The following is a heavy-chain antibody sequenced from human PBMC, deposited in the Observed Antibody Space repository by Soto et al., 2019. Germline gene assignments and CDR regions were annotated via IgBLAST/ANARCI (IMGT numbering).Heavy chain of an antibody. V-gene: IGHV1-69*06. CDR1: GGNFSSYA. Sequence: ASVKVSCKASGGNFSSYAIRWVRRAHGQGLEWMGGIIPIFGTANYAQKFQGRVTITADKSTSTAYMELSSLRSEDTAVYYCARDMDGSSWYYYYGMDFWRQGTTVTVSS. D-gene: IGHD6-13*01. CDR3: ARDMDGSSWYYYYGMDF. J-gene: IGHJ6*02. CDR2: IIPIFGTA.